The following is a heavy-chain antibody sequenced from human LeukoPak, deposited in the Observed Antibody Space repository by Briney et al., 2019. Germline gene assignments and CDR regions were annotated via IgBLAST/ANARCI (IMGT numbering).Heavy chain of an antibody. D-gene: IGHD1-26*01. J-gene: IGHJ4*02. CDR3: ARHPGSNYAHSDY. CDR2: IYYSGST. Sequence: PSETLSLTCIVSGGSISSSGYFWGWIRQPPGKGLEWIGTIYYSGSTYYNPSLKSRVTISVDTSKNQFSLKLTSVTAADTAVYYCARHPGSNYAHSDYWGQGTLVTVSS. CDR1: GGSISSSGYF. V-gene: IGHV4-39*01.